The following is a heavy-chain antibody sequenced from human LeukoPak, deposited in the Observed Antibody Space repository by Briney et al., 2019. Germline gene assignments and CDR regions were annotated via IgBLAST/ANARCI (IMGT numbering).Heavy chain of an antibody. J-gene: IGHJ5*02. CDR2: IYYSGST. V-gene: IGHV4-30-4*08. CDR3: ARAPAATNWFDP. CDR1: GGSISSGDYY. D-gene: IGHD2-15*01. Sequence: SQTLSLTCTVSGGSISSGDYYWSWIRQPPGKGLEWIGYIYYSGSTYYNPSLKSRFTISVATSKNQFSLKLSSVTAADTAVYYCARAPAATNWFDPWGQGTLVTVSS.